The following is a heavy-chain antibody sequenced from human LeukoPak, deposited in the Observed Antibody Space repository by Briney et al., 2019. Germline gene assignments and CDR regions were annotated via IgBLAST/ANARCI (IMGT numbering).Heavy chain of an antibody. D-gene: IGHD3-10*01. J-gene: IGHJ4*02. CDR1: GYTFTSYG. Sequence: GASVKVSCKASGYTFTSYGIGWVRQAPGQGLEWMGWISAYNGNTNYAQKLQGRVTMTTDTSTSTAYMELRSLRSDDTAVYYCARDLAGWFGELLPDYWGQGTLVTVSS. V-gene: IGHV1-18*04. CDR3: ARDLAGWFGELLPDY. CDR2: ISAYNGNT.